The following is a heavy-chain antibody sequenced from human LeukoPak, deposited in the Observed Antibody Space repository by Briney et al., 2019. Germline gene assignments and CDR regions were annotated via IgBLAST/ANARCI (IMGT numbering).Heavy chain of an antibody. CDR3: AREWTAAAGTYDAFDI. CDR1: GFTFSSYW. Sequence: PGGSLRLSCAASGFTFSSYWMSWVRQAPGKGLEWVANIKQDGSEKYYVDSVKGRFTISRDNAKNSLYLQMNSLRAEDTAVYYCAREWTAAAGTYDAFDIWGQGTMVTVSS. V-gene: IGHV3-7*01. D-gene: IGHD6-13*01. CDR2: IKQDGSEK. J-gene: IGHJ3*02.